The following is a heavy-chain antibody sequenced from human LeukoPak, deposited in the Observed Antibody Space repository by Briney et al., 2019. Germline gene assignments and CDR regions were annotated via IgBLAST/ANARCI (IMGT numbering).Heavy chain of an antibody. Sequence: SETLSLTCTVSGGSISGYYWSWIRQPPGKGREGIGYIYYSGSTNYNPSLKSRVTKSVDTSKNQFSLKLSSVTAADTAVYYCARNDVWSGYYNYWGQGTVVTVSS. CDR1: GGSISGYY. CDR3: ARNDVWSGYYNY. D-gene: IGHD3-3*01. V-gene: IGHV4-59*01. J-gene: IGHJ4*02. CDR2: IYYSGST.